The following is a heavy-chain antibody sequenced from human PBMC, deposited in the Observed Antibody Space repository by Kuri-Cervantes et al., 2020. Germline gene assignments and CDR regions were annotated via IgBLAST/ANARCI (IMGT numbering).Heavy chain of an antibody. Sequence: ASVKVSCKASGYTFTGYYMHWVRQAPGQGLEWMGIINPSGGSTSYAQKFQGRVTMTRDTSTSTVYMELSSLRSEDTAVYYCARVGRLGQARGGSWFDPWGQGTLVTVSS. CDR3: ARVGRLGQARGGSWFDP. J-gene: IGHJ5*02. CDR2: INPSGGST. D-gene: IGHD3-10*01. V-gene: IGHV1-46*01. CDR1: GYTFTGYY.